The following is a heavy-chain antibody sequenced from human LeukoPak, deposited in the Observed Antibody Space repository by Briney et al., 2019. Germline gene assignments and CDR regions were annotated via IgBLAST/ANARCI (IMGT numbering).Heavy chain of an antibody. V-gene: IGHV1-69*05. CDR3: ARGVRYQLLDYYYYYMDV. D-gene: IGHD2-2*01. Sequence: SVKVSCKASGGTFSSYAISWVRQAPGQGLEWMGGIIPIFGTANYAQKFQGRVTVTTDESTSTAYMELSSLRSEDTAVYYCARGVRYQLLDYYYYYMDVWGKGTTVTVSS. J-gene: IGHJ6*03. CDR1: GGTFSSYA. CDR2: IIPIFGTA.